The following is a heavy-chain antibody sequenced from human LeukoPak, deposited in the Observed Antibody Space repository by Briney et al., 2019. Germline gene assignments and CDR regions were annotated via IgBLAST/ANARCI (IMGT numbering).Heavy chain of an antibody. CDR2: LNSDGSSI. CDR1: GFTFSGFW. Sequence: PGGSLRLSCAASGFTFSGFWMHWVRQPPGKGLVWVSRLNSDGSSISYAVSVKGRFTISRDNAKKTLYLQMNSLRAEDTAVYYCASVVGGYYPPVDAFDLWGQGTMVTVSS. D-gene: IGHD3-3*01. J-gene: IGHJ3*01. V-gene: IGHV3-74*01. CDR3: ASVVGGYYPPVDAFDL.